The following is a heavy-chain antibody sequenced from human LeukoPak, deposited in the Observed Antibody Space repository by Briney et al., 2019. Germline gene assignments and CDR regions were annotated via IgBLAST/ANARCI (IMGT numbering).Heavy chain of an antibody. CDR3: ARGEPYSSDFFDY. Sequence: GGSLRLSCAASGFTFSSYWMSWVRLAPGKGLEWVANIKQDGSEKYYVDSVKGRFTISRDNAKNSLYLQMNSLRAEDTAVYYCARGEPYSSDFFDYWGQGTLVTVSS. V-gene: IGHV3-7*01. D-gene: IGHD6-19*01. CDR1: GFTFSSYW. CDR2: IKQDGSEK. J-gene: IGHJ4*02.